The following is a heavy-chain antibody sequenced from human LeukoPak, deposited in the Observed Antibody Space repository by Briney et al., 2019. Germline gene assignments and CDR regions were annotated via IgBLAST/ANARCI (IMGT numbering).Heavy chain of an antibody. CDR2: INHSGST. J-gene: IGHJ5*02. CDR3: ARQTRGAYRSIAALRLAWFDP. V-gene: IGHV4-34*01. Sequence: KASETLSLTCAVYGGSFSGYYWSWIRQPPGKGLEWIGEINHSGSTNYNPSLKSRVTISVDTSKNQFSLKLSSVTAADTAVYYCARQTRGAYRSIAALRLAWFDPWGQGTLVTVSS. CDR1: GGSFSGYY. D-gene: IGHD6-6*01.